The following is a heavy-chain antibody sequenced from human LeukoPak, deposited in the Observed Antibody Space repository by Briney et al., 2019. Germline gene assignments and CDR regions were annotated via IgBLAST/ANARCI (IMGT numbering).Heavy chain of an antibody. CDR1: GGSISSYY. V-gene: IGHV4-59*08. Sequence: SGTLSLTCTVSGGSISSYYWSWIRQPPGKGLEWIAYISDIGSINYNPSLKSRVAISLDTSKNQFSLKLSSVTAADTAVYYCAGHHPRNTVDFWGQGTLVTVSS. CDR2: ISDIGSI. D-gene: IGHD2/OR15-2a*01. J-gene: IGHJ4*02. CDR3: AGHHPRNTVDF.